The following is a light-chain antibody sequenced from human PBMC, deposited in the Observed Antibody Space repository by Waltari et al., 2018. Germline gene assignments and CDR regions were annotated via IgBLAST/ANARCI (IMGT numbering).Light chain of an antibody. V-gene: IGKV1-5*03. CDR2: KVS. CDR3: QQYNSYSWT. Sequence: DIQMTQSPSTLYASVGDRVTITCRASQSLNDWLAWYPQKPGKAPKVLIYKVSNLESGVPSRFSGSGSGTEFTLTISGLQPDDFATYYCQQYNSYSWTFGQGTRVEVK. J-gene: IGKJ1*01. CDR1: QSLNDW.